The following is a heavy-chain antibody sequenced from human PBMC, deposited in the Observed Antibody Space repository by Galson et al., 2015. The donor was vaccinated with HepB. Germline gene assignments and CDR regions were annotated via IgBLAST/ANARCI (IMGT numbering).Heavy chain of an antibody. CDR3: ARGSPKYYYDSSGYRKQNWYFDL. D-gene: IGHD3-22*01. CDR1: EDSVSSNSAA. J-gene: IGHJ2*01. V-gene: IGHV6-1*01. CDR2: TYYRSKWYN. Sequence: CAISEDSVSSNSAAWNWIRQSPSRGLEWLGRTYYRSKWYNDYAVSVKSRITINPDTSKNQFSLQLNSVTPEDTAVYYCARGSPKYYYDSSGYRKQNWYFDLWGRGTLVTVSS.